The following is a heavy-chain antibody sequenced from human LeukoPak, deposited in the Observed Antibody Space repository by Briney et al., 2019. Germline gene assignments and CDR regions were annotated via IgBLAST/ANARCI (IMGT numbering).Heavy chain of an antibody. V-gene: IGHV4-59*01. Sequence: SETLPLTCTVSGGSIRSNYWSWIRQPPGKGLEWIGYIYYSGSTNYNPSLKSRVTISVDTSKKQFSLKLSSVTPADTAVYYCARGYGPNSSGWDSWGQGTLVSVSS. CDR2: IYYSGST. CDR1: GGSIRSNY. D-gene: IGHD6-19*01. CDR3: ARGYGPNSSGWDS. J-gene: IGHJ4*02.